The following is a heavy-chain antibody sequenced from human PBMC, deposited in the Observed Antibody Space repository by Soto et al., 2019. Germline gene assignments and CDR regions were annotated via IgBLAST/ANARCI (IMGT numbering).Heavy chain of an antibody. Sequence: GGSLRLSCAASGFTFSNAWMNWVRQAPGKGLEWVGRINSKTDGGTTDYAAPAKGRFTISRDDSKNTLYLQMNSLKTEDTAVYYCTTRILRGGGAFDIWGQGTMVTV. CDR3: TTRILRGGGAFDI. CDR2: INSKTDGGTT. CDR1: GFTFSNAW. J-gene: IGHJ3*02. D-gene: IGHD4-17*01. V-gene: IGHV3-15*07.